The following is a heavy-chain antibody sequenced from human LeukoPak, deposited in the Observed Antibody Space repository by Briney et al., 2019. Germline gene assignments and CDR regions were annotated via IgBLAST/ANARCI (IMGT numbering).Heavy chain of an antibody. J-gene: IGHJ4*02. CDR3: ARAPDYATYYFDY. CDR2: IYYSGST. D-gene: IGHD4-17*01. CDR1: GGSISSYY. V-gene: IGHV4-59*01. Sequence: NPSETLSLTCTVSGGSISSYYWSWIRQPPGKGLEWIGYIYYSGSTNYNPSLKGRVTISVDTSKNQFSLKLSSVTAADTAVYYCARAPDYATYYFDYWGQGTLVTVSS.